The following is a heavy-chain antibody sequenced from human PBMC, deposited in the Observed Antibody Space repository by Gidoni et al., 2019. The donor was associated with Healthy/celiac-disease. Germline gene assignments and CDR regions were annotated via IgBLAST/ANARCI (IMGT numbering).Heavy chain of an antibody. V-gene: IGHV3-9*01. CDR1: GFTFDDYA. Sequence: EVQLVESGGGLVQPGRSLRLSCAASGFTFDDYAMHWVRQASGKGLEWVSGISWNSGSIGYADSVKGRFTISRDNAKNSLYLQMNSLRAEDTALYYCAKGGRGSWYEGPHPNWFDPWGQGTLVTVSS. CDR3: AKGGRGSWYEGPHPNWFDP. D-gene: IGHD6-13*01. J-gene: IGHJ5*02. CDR2: ISWNSGSI.